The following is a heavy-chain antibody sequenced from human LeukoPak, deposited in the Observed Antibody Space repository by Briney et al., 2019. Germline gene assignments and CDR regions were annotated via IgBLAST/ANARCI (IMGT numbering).Heavy chain of an antibody. CDR3: AGYRTLGGSVYYYYYGMDV. J-gene: IGHJ6*02. D-gene: IGHD3-10*01. CDR1: GGSFSGYY. Sequence: SETLSLTCAVYGGSFSGYYWSWIRQPPGKGLEWIGEINHSGSTNYNPSLKSRVTISVDTSKNQFSLKLSSVTAADTAVYYCAGYRTLGGSVYYYYYGMDVWGQGTTVTVSS. V-gene: IGHV4-34*01. CDR2: INHSGST.